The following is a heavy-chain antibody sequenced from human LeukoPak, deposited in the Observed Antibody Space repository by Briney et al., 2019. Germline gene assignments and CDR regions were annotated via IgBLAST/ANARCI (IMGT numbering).Heavy chain of an antibody. CDR2: IRYDERNK. D-gene: IGHD6-13*01. V-gene: IGHV3-30*02. J-gene: IGHJ3*02. CDR3: ARDSGYTLGDAFDI. CDR1: GFTFSSYA. Sequence: GGSLRLSCEASGFTFSSYAMHWVRQAPGKGLEWVAFIRYDERNKYYSDSVKGRFTISRDNSKNTLYLQMNSLRAEDTAVYYCARDSGYTLGDAFDIWGQGTMVTVSS.